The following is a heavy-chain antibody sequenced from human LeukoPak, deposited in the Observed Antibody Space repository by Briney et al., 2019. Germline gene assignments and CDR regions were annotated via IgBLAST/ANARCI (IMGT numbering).Heavy chain of an antibody. V-gene: IGHV3-74*01. CDR2: INNDGTGT. Sequence: PGGSLRLSCAASGFTFSSYWMHWVRQAPGKGLVWVSRINNDGTGTSYADSVRGRFTISRDNAKNTLFLQMNSLRAEDTAVYYCARDGYCSSTSCYYFDYWGQGTLVTVSS. J-gene: IGHJ4*02. D-gene: IGHD2-2*01. CDR1: GFTFSSYW. CDR3: ARDGYCSSTSCYYFDY.